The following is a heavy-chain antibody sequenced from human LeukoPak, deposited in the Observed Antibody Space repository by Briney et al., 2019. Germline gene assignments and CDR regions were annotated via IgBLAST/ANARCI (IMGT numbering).Heavy chain of an antibody. Sequence: ASVKVSCRASGYTFTTYYMHWVRQAPGQGLEWMGIINPGGGSTTYAQKFQGRVTMTRDTSTSTVYMELSSLRSDDTAVYYCARRPIRRAVAGLADYWGQGTLVTVSS. J-gene: IGHJ4*02. D-gene: IGHD6-19*01. CDR2: INPGGGST. V-gene: IGHV1-46*01. CDR1: GYTFTTYY. CDR3: ARRPIRRAVAGLADY.